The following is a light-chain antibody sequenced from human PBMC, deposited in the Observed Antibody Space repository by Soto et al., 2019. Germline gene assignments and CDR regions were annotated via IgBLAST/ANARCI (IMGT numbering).Light chain of an antibody. Sequence: EIVMTQSPATLSVSPVERATLSCMASQSVSSNLAWYQQKPDQAPRLLIYGASTRATGIPARFSGSGSGTEFTLTISSLQSEDFAVYYCQQYNNWPPITFGQGTRLEIK. J-gene: IGKJ5*01. CDR3: QQYNNWPPIT. CDR2: GAS. CDR1: QSVSSN. V-gene: IGKV3-15*01.